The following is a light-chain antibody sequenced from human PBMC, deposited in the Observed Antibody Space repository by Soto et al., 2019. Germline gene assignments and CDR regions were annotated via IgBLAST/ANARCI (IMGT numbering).Light chain of an antibody. CDR1: QSVSSN. CDR2: GAS. V-gene: IGKV3-15*01. Sequence: EIVMTQSPSTLPVSAGERATLSCRASQSVSSNLAWYQQKPGQAPRLLIYGASTRATGIPARLSGSGSGTEFTLTISSPHPDDSAAYYCLQYHTYRTFGQGTKVDIK. CDR3: LQYHTYRT. J-gene: IGKJ1*01.